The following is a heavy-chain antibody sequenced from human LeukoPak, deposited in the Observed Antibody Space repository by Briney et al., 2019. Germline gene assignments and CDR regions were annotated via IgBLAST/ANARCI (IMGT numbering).Heavy chain of an antibody. CDR1: GYTFTSYG. Sequence: ASVKVSCKASGYTFTSYGISWVRQAPGQGLEWMGWISAYNGNTNYAQKFQGRVTMTRDMSTSTVYMELSSLRSEDTAVYYCARGIIAVAGRLDYWGQGTLVTVSS. CDR2: ISAYNGNT. CDR3: ARGIIAVAGRLDY. D-gene: IGHD6-19*01. V-gene: IGHV1-18*01. J-gene: IGHJ4*02.